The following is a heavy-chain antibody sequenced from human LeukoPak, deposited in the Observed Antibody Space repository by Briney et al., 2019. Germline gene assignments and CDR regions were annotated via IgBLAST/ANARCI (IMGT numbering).Heavy chain of an antibody. CDR3: ARGPRPSGIAGAGIDWFDP. J-gene: IGHJ5*02. D-gene: IGHD6-19*01. CDR2: IIPIFGTA. Sequence: GASVKVSCKASGGTFSSYAISWVRQAPGQGLEWMGGIIPIFGTANYAQKFQGRVTITADESTSTAYMELSSLRSEDTAVYYCARGPRPSGIAGAGIDWFDPWGQGTLVTVSS. CDR1: GGTFSSYA. V-gene: IGHV1-69*13.